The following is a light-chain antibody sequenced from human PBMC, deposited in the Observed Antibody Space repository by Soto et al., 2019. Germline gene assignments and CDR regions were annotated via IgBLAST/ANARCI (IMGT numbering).Light chain of an antibody. CDR2: GAS. CDR3: QQYATSPLT. J-gene: IGKJ1*01. V-gene: IGKV3-20*01. Sequence: EIVLTHFPGTPSLSPGERATLSCRASQSVSNNYLAWYQQKPGQAPRLVIFGASNRATGIPDRFSASGSGTEFTLTISRLEPEDVAVYYCQQYATSPLTFGHGTKV. CDR1: QSVSNNY.